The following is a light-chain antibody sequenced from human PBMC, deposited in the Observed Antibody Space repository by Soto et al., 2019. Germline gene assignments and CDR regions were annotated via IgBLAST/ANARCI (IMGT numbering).Light chain of an antibody. CDR3: MQGTHWPWT. Sequence: DVVLTQSPLSLPVTLGQPASISCRSSQSLIHSDGSTYLSWFQQRPGQSPRRLIYEVSDRDSGVXDXXGGSGSGHDFTLKISRVAAEDVGVYYCMQGTHWPWTFGQGTKVEIK. CDR1: QSLIHSDGSTY. V-gene: IGKV2-30*02. J-gene: IGKJ1*01. CDR2: EVS.